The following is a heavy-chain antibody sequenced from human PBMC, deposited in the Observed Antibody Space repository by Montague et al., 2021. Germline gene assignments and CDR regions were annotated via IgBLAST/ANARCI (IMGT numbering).Heavy chain of an antibody. V-gene: IGHV4-4*07. CDR2: LSNGGST. CDR1: GDSINTYS. CDR3: ARDTVGASGYFYYYCMDV. D-gene: IGHD1-26*01. Sequence: SETLSLTCTVFGDSINTYSWSWIRQPAGKGLEWIGRLSNGGSTNSNPSLKSRVSMSVDTSKNQFSLKLSSVTAADTAVYFCARDTVGASGYFYYYCMDVWGRGTTVTVSS. J-gene: IGHJ6*03.